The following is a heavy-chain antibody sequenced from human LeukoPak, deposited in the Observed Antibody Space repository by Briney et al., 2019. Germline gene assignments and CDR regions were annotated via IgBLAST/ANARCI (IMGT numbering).Heavy chain of an antibody. J-gene: IGHJ5*02. V-gene: IGHV3-33*01. CDR3: ARDKGEGWFDP. CDR1: GFTFSSYG. CDR2: IWYDGSNK. Sequence: PGGSLILSCAASGFTFSSYGMHWVRQAPGKGLEWVAVIWYDGSNKYYADSVKGRFTISRDNSKNTLYLQMNSLRAEDTAVYYCARDKGEGWFDPWGQGTLVTVSS.